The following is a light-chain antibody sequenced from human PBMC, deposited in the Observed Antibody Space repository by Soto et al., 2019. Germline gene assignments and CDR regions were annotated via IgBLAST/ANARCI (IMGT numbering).Light chain of an antibody. J-gene: IGKJ1*01. Sequence: DIQMTQSPSSLSASVGDRVTITCRASQTIRNYLNWYQQKPGKAPNLLIYTASSLQSGVPSRFGGGGSGTDSHPTISSLPPDDFGSYYYLQTYSARRTFGQGTKVEIK. CDR3: LQTYSARRT. V-gene: IGKV1-39*01. CDR1: QTIRNY. CDR2: TAS.